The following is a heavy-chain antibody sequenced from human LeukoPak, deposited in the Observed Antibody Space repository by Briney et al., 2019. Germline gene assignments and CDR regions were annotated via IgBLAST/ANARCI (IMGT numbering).Heavy chain of an antibody. CDR3: ARGSEWELLEDAFDI. D-gene: IGHD1-26*01. J-gene: IGHJ3*02. CDR1: GGSISSGSYY. CDR2: IYTSGST. V-gene: IGHV4-61*02. Sequence: PSQTLSLTCTVSGGSISSGSYYWSWVRQPAGKGLEWIGRIYTSGSTNYNPSLKSRVTISVDTSKNQFSLKLSSVTAADTAVYYCARGSEWELLEDAFDIWGQGTIVTVSS.